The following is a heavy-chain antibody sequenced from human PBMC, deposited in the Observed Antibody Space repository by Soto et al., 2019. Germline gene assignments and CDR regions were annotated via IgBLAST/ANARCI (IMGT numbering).Heavy chain of an antibody. CDR2: IIPIFGTA. D-gene: IGHD6-13*01. CDR1: GGTFSSYA. V-gene: IGHV1-69*12. Sequence: QVQLVQSGAEVKKPGSSVKVSCKASGGTFSSYAISWVRQAPGQGLEWMGGIIPIFGTANYAQKFQGRVTITADETTRTAYREMGSLRAEDPGGYYCAGARGYSSSWRGDYFGMDVWGQGTTVTVS. CDR3: AGARGYSSSWRGDYFGMDV. J-gene: IGHJ6*02.